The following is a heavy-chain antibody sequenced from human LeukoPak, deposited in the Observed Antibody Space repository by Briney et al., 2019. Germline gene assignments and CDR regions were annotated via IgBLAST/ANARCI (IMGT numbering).Heavy chain of an antibody. V-gene: IGHV3-48*02. CDR1: GFTFSSYS. CDR2: ITASGSAM. Sequence: GGSLRLSCAASGFTFSSYSMNWVRQAPGKGLERVSHITASGSAMFYADSVKGRFAISRDNAKNSLYLQMNSLRDEDTAVYYCASSGSYRFDYWGQGTLVTVSS. D-gene: IGHD1-26*01. CDR3: ASSGSYRFDY. J-gene: IGHJ4*02.